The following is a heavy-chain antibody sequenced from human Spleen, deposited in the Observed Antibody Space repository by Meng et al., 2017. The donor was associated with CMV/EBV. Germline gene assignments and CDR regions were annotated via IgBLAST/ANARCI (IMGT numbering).Heavy chain of an antibody. CDR3: ARLSHIAVSGVLIPSGMDV. CDR2: INGDGSST. Sequence: GESLKISCAASGFRSSGYWMHWVRQVPGKGLEWVSRINGDGSSTSRADFVRGRFTISRDNAKNTVHLQMNSVRVEDTAVYYCARLSHIAVSGVLIPSGMDVWGQGTTVTVSS. CDR1: GFRSSGYW. J-gene: IGHJ6*02. V-gene: IGHV3-74*01. D-gene: IGHD3-3*01.